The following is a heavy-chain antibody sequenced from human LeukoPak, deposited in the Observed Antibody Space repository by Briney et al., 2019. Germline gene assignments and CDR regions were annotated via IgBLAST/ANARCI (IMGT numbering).Heavy chain of an antibody. V-gene: IGHV3-11*04. D-gene: IGHD2-21*02. CDR1: GFTFSDYY. CDR2: ISSSGSTI. J-gene: IGHJ6*03. CDR3: ARDLRSYCGGDCYYYYYYYYMDV. Sequence: GGSLRLSCAASGFTFSDYYMSWIRQAPGKGLEWVSYISSSGSTIYYADSVKGRSTISRDNAKNSLYLQMNSLRAEDTAVYYCARDLRSYCGGDCYYYYYYYYMDVWGKGTTVTVSS.